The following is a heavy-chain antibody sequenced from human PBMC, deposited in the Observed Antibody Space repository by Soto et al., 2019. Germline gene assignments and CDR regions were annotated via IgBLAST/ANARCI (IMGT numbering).Heavy chain of an antibody. J-gene: IGHJ3*01. V-gene: IGHV3-9*01. Sequence: EVQLVESGGGLVQPGRSLRLSCAASGFTFDDYAMHWVRQAPGKGLEWVSGISWKSGSIGYADSVKGRFTISRDNAKNSRYLRMKSLRAEDTALYYCAKASGTYFPEDAFDVWGQGTMVTVSS. CDR1: GFTFDDYA. CDR2: ISWKSGSI. CDR3: AKASGTYFPEDAFDV. D-gene: IGHD3-10*01.